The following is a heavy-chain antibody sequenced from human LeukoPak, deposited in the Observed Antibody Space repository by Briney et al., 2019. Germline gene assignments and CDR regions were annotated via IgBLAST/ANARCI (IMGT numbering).Heavy chain of an antibody. CDR1: GGSISSYY. CDR2: IYTSGST. J-gene: IGHJ4*02. V-gene: IGHV4-4*07. CDR3: ARERADLRLLDY. Sequence: SETLSLTCTVSGGSISSYYWSWIRQPAGKGLEWIGRIYTSGSTNYNPSLRSRVTMSVDTSKNQFSLKLGSVTAADTAVYYCARERADLRLLDYWGQGTLVTVS. D-gene: IGHD6-25*01.